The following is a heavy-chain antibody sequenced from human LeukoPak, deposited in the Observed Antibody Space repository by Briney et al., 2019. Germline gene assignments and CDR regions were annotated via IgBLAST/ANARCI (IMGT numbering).Heavy chain of an antibody. CDR2: IKQDGSEK. J-gene: IGHJ4*02. CDR3: ARDLGYGSGSFFDY. Sequence: GGSLRLSCAASGFTFSSNWMSWVRQAPGKGLEWVANIKQDGSEKYYVDSVKGRFTISRDNAKNSLYLQMNSLRAEDTAVYYCARDLGYGSGSFFDYWGQGTLVTVSS. D-gene: IGHD3-10*01. V-gene: IGHV3-7*01. CDR1: GFTFSSNW.